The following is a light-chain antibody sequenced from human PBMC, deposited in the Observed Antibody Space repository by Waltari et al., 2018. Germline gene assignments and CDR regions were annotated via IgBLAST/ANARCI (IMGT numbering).Light chain of an antibody. Sequence: DMVLTQSPATLSSSPGERATLSCSARQSVSSRYLAWYQQKPGQAHRLLIYGASSRATGIPDRFSGSGSGTDFTLTISRLEPEDFVVYYCQQYGSSLWTFGQGTTVEIK. CDR3: QQYGSSLWT. V-gene: IGKV3-20*01. CDR1: QSVSSRY. J-gene: IGKJ1*01. CDR2: GAS.